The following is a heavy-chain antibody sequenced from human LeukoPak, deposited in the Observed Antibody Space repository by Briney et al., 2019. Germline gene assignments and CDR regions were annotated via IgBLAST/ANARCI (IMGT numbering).Heavy chain of an antibody. D-gene: IGHD3-10*01. Sequence: SETLSLTCAVYGGSFSGYYWSWIRQPPGKGLEWIGEINHSGSTNYNPSLKSRVTISVDMSKNQFSLKLSSVTAADTAVYYCARGGGAMVRGVRRRNWFDPWGQGTLVTVSS. V-gene: IGHV4-34*01. CDR2: INHSGST. CDR1: GGSFSGYY. J-gene: IGHJ5*02. CDR3: ARGGGAMVRGVRRRNWFDP.